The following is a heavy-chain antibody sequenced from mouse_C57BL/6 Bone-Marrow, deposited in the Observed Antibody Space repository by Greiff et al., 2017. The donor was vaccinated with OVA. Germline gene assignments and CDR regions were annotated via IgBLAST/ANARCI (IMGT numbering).Heavy chain of an antibody. D-gene: IGHD2-4*01. Sequence: VQLQQSGAELARPGASVKLSCKASGYTFTSYGISWVKQRTGQGLEWIGEIYPRSGNTYYNEKFKGKATLTADKSSSTAYMELRSLTSEDSAVYFCARHDYDVGCAYWGQGTLVTVSA. CDR2: IYPRSGNT. CDR1: GYTFTSYG. CDR3: ARHDYDVGCAY. J-gene: IGHJ3*01. V-gene: IGHV1-81*01.